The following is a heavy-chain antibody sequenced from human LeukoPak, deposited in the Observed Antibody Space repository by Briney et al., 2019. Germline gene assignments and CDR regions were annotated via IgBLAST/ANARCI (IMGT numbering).Heavy chain of an antibody. CDR3: ARGRNLGYDFWSGYYISQNWFDP. CDR2: MNPNSGNT. Sequence: ASVKVSCKASGYTFTSYDINWVRQATGQGLEWMGWMNPNSGNTGYAQKFQVRVTMTRNTSISTAYMELSSLRSEDTAVYYCARGRNLGYDFWSGYYISQNWFDPWGQGTLVTVSS. D-gene: IGHD3-3*01. J-gene: IGHJ5*02. V-gene: IGHV1-8*01. CDR1: GYTFTSYD.